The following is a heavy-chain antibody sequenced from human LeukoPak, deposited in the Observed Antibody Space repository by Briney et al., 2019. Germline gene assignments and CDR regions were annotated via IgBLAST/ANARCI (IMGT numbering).Heavy chain of an antibody. Sequence: GASVKVSCKSSGYTFSIYGFTWVRHAPGQGLEWMGWISAYNGKTLYAEKFQGRVTMTTDTATSTVYMELRSLRSDDTAVYYCARASYLRPSDYMDVWGKRTTVTISS. CDR1: GYTFSIYG. D-gene: IGHD1-26*01. CDR2: ISAYNGKT. J-gene: IGHJ6*03. CDR3: ARASYLRPSDYMDV. V-gene: IGHV1-18*01.